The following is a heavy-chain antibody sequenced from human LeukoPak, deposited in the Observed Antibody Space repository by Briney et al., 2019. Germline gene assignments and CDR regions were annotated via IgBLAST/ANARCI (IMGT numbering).Heavy chain of an antibody. CDR1: GYTFTGYY. CDR3: ARDSHFWSGYWTIYMDV. D-gene: IGHD3-3*02. Sequence: GASVKVSCKASGYTFTGYYMHWVRQAPGQGLEWMGWINPNNGGTNYAQKFQGRVTMTRDTSISTAYMELSRLRSDDTAVYYCARDSHFWSGYWTIYMDVWGKGTTVTVSS. CDR2: INPNNGGT. V-gene: IGHV1-2*02. J-gene: IGHJ6*03.